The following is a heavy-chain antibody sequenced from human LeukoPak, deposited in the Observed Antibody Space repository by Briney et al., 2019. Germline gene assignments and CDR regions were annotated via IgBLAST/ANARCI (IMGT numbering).Heavy chain of an antibody. CDR3: ARVRGSSGSYEYYHYMDV. D-gene: IGHD1-26*01. V-gene: IGHV4-38-2*02. Sequence: PSETLSLTCTVSGYSISRGYYWGWIRQPPGKGLEWIGNIYHSGSTYSNPSLKSRVIISVDTSKNQFSLKLSSVTAADTAVYYCARVRGSSGSYEYYHYMDVWGKGTTVTISS. J-gene: IGHJ6*03. CDR2: IYHSGST. CDR1: GYSISRGYY.